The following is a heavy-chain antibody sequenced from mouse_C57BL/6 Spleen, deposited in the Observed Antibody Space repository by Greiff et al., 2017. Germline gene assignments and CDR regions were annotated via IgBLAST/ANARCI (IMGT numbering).Heavy chain of an antibody. D-gene: IGHD3-2*02. Sequence: EVQLQQSGPELVKPGASVKISCKASGYTFTDYYMNWVKQSHGKSLEWIGDINPNNGGTSYNQKFKGKATLTVDKASSTAYMELRSLTSEYSAVYYCARGAQVYYAIDYWGQGTSVTVSS. CDR1: GYTFTDYY. V-gene: IGHV1-26*01. J-gene: IGHJ4*01. CDR3: ARGAQVYYAIDY. CDR2: INPNNGGT.